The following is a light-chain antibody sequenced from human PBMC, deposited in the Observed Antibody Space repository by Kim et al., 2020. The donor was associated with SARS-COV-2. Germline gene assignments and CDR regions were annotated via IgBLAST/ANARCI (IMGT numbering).Light chain of an antibody. CDR1: GPNPEKKC. CDR3: GTWDSRLSAAV. Sequence: QQVPRSCAGSGPNPEKKCVTWYQPLPGTAPKGLIYDHNRRCTGIPDRFSGSKAGTSATLGITGLQTGDGADYYCGTWDSRLSAAVFGGGTQLTVL. CDR2: DHN. V-gene: IGLV1-51*01. J-gene: IGLJ7*01.